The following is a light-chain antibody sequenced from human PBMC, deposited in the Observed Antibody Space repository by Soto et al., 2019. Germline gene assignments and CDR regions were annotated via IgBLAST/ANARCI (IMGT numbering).Light chain of an antibody. CDR1: NSNIGAGYD. J-gene: IGLJ2*01. Sequence: QSVLTQPPSVSGAPGQRVTISCTGSNSNIGAGYDVHWYQQLPGTPPKLLIYGNSNRPSGVPDRFSGSKSGTSASLAITGLQAEDEADYYCQSYDSSLSGSRVFGGGTKVTVL. CDR3: QSYDSSLSGSRV. V-gene: IGLV1-40*01. CDR2: GNS.